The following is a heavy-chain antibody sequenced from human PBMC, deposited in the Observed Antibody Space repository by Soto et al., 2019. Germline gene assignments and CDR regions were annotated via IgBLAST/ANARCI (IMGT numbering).Heavy chain of an antibody. CDR3: ARDSPIGSTFSGYDAIDY. D-gene: IGHD5-12*01. CDR2: IIPLVDIT. Sequence: QVQLVQSGAEVKKPGSSVKVSYKASGGAFTNDIITWVRQAPGQGLEWIGRIIPLVDITNYAQKFQGRVTITADKATSTAYVELNRRISEDTAVYYCARDSPIGSTFSGYDAIDYWGQGTLDTVSS. J-gene: IGHJ4*02. CDR1: GGAFTNDI. V-gene: IGHV1-69*08.